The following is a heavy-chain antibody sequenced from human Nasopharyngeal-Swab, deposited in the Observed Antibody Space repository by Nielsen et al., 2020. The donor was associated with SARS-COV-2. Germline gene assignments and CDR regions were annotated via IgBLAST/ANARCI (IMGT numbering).Heavy chain of an antibody. Sequence: SQTLSLTCSIPGDSVSSSSAAWNWIRQSPSRGLELLGRTYYRSKWYNDYAVSVKSRITINPDTSKNQFSLHLNSVTPEDTAVYYCARARGAYGDYYYYYYTDVWGKGTTVTVSS. J-gene: IGHJ6*03. CDR1: GDSVSSSSAA. D-gene: IGHD4-17*01. CDR3: ARARGAYGDYYYYYYTDV. V-gene: IGHV6-1*01. CDR2: TYYRSKWYN.